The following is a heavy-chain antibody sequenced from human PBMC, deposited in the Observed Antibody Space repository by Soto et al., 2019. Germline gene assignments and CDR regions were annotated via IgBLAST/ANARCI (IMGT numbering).Heavy chain of an antibody. Sequence: ASVKVSCKASGYTFTSYGISWVRQAPGQGLEWMGWISAYNGNTNYAQKLQGRVTMTTDTSTSTAYMELRSLRPDDTAVYYCARVPTDYYDSSGSFDYWGQGTLVTVSS. CDR2: ISAYNGNT. J-gene: IGHJ4*02. CDR1: GYTFTSYG. D-gene: IGHD3-22*01. CDR3: ARVPTDYYDSSGSFDY. V-gene: IGHV1-18*01.